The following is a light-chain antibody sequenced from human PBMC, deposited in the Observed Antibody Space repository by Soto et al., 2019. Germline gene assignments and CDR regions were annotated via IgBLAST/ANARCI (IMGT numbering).Light chain of an antibody. CDR2: AAS. Sequence: IQLTQSPSSLSASGGDRVTITCRASQGINNDLAWYQQKPGKAPNLLIYAASTLQSGVPSRFSGSGSGTDFTLTISSLQPEDFATYYCQQLNSFPYTFGQGTKLEIK. V-gene: IGKV1-9*01. CDR3: QQLNSFPYT. J-gene: IGKJ2*01. CDR1: QGINND.